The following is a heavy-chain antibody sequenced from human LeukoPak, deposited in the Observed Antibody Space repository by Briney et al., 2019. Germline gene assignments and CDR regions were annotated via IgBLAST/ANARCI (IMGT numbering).Heavy chain of an antibody. Sequence: GGSLRLSCAASGFTFSRYAMNWVRQAPGKGLEWVSTISGSGGSTYYADSVKGRFTISRDTSKNTLYLQMHSLRAEDTAVYYCAKAAWAHDYGDPMGYWGQGTLVTVSS. CDR3: AKAAWAHDYGDPMGY. CDR1: GFTFSRYA. J-gene: IGHJ4*02. CDR2: ISGSGGST. D-gene: IGHD4-17*01. V-gene: IGHV3-23*01.